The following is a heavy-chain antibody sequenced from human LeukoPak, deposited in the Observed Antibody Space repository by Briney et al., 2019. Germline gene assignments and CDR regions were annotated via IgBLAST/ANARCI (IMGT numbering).Heavy chain of an antibody. D-gene: IGHD6-13*01. V-gene: IGHV4-4*07. CDR2: IYTSGST. CDR1: GGSISSYY. CDR3: ARAPYSSSWYSGWFDP. J-gene: IGHJ5*02. Sequence: SETLSLTCTVSGGSISSYYWSWIRQPAGKGLEWIGRIYTSGSTNYNPSLKSRVTMSVDTSKNQFSLKLSSVTAADTAVYYCARAPYSSSWYSGWFDPWGQGTLVTVSS.